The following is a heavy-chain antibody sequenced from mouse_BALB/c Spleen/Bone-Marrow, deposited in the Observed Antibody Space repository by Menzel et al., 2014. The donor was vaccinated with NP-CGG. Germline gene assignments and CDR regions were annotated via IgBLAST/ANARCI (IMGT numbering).Heavy chain of an antibody. CDR3: AGLGGRYGVFDY. D-gene: IGHD2-14*01. V-gene: IGHV1S81*02. CDR2: INPSNGGT. Sequence: QVHVKQSGAELVRPGVSVKLSCKASGYTFTSYWMHWIKQRPEQGLERIGEINPSNGGTNYNEKFKSKATLTVDKSSSTAYMQLSSLTSEDSAVYYCAGLGGRYGVFDYWGQVTTLTVSS. J-gene: IGHJ2*01. CDR1: GYTFTSYW.